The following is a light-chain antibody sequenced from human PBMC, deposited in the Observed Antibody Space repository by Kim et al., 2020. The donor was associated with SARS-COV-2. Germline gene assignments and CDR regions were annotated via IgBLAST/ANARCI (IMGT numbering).Light chain of an antibody. Sequence: EIVLTQSPATLSLSPGNRAPLSCRASQSVNSYLAWYQQKPGQAPRLLIYDASNRATGIPARFSGSGSGTDFPLTISSLEPEDFAVYYCQQRSNWPPITFGQGTRLEIK. V-gene: IGKV3-11*01. J-gene: IGKJ5*01. CDR1: QSVNSY. CDR3: QQRSNWPPIT. CDR2: DAS.